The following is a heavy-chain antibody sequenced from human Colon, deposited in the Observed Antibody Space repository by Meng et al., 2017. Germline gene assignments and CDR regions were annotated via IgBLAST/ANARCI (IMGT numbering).Heavy chain of an antibody. V-gene: IGHV3-30*04. CDR2: ISYDGSNK. Sequence: GESLKISCAASRFTFSSYAMHWVRQAPGKGLEWVAVISYDGSNKYYADSVKGRFTISRDNSKNTLYLQMNSLRAEDTAVYYCARDGFGAVAGPWFDPWGQGTLVTVSS. CDR3: ARDGFGAVAGPWFDP. D-gene: IGHD6-19*01. J-gene: IGHJ5*02. CDR1: RFTFSSYA.